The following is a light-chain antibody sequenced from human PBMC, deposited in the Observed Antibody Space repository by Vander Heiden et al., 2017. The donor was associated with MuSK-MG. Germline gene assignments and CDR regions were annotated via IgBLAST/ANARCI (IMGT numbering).Light chain of an antibody. CDR3: QQYDNLVLT. V-gene: IGKV1-33*01. Sequence: DIQMTQSPSSLSASVGDRVIISCQASQDINTYLNWDQQKAGKAPNLLIYDASKLETGVPSRFSGSGTGTDFTLTISSLQPEDIATYYCQQYDNLVLTFGGGTKVEIK. J-gene: IGKJ4*01. CDR2: DAS. CDR1: QDINTY.